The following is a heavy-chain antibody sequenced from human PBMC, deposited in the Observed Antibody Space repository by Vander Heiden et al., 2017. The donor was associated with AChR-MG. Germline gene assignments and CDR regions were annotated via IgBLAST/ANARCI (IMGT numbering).Heavy chain of an antibody. Sequence: QLQLQESGPGLVKPSETLSLTCTVSGGSISSSSYYWGWIRQPPGKGLEWIGSIYYSGSTYYNPSLKSRVTISVDTSKNQFSLKLSSVTAADTAVYYCARHHLRRPSTIFGVVITKKPPYNWFDPWGQGTLVTVSS. J-gene: IGHJ5*02. V-gene: IGHV4-39*01. CDR2: IYYSGST. CDR3: ARHHLRRPSTIFGVVITKKPPYNWFDP. D-gene: IGHD3-3*01. CDR1: GGSISSSSYY.